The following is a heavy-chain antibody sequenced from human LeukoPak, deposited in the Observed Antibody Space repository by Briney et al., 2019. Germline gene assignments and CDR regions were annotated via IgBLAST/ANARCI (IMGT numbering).Heavy chain of an antibody. D-gene: IGHD3-22*01. J-gene: IGHJ4*02. CDR2: INPNSGGT. CDR1: GYTFTGYY. V-gene: IGHV1-2*02. CDR3: ARISYYYDSSGPLGY. Sequence: ASVKVSCKASGYTFTGYYMHWVRQAPGQGLEWMGWINPNSGGTNYAQKFQGRVTMTRDTSISTAYMELSRLRSDDTAVYYCARISYYYDSSGPLGYWGQGTLDTVSS.